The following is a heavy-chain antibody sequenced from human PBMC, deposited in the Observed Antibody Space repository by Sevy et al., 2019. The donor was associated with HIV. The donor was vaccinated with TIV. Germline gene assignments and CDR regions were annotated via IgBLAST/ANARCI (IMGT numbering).Heavy chain of an antibody. Sequence: SETLSLTCTVSGGSISSSSYYWGWIRQPPGKGLEWIGSIYYSGSTYYNPSLKSRVTISVDTSKSQFSLKLSSVTAADTAVYYCARRRGSSSWSYYYYYGMDVWGQGTTVTVSS. CDR2: IYYSGST. J-gene: IGHJ6*02. V-gene: IGHV4-39*01. D-gene: IGHD6-13*01. CDR1: GGSISSSSYY. CDR3: ARRRGSSSWSYYYYYGMDV.